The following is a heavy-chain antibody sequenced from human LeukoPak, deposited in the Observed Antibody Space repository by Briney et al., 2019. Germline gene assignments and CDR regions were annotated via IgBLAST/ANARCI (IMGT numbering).Heavy chain of an antibody. Sequence: GGSLRHSPVSSRFTPISYAMKAVRQAPGKGLEWVSGISGSGGSSGGSGGSTYYADSVRGRFTISRDNSKNTLYLKMKSLRAQDVDLYYSAKGDSDWSASFHHWGQGTLITVSS. V-gene: IGHV3-23*01. CDR2: ISGSGGSSGGSGGST. CDR1: RFTPISYA. CDR3: AKGDSDWSASFHH. J-gene: IGHJ1*01. D-gene: IGHD3-9*01.